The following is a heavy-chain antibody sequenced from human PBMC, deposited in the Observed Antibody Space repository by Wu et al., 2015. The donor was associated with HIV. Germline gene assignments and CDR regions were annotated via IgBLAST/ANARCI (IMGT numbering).Heavy chain of an antibody. D-gene: IGHD3-10*01. V-gene: IGHV1-69*12. J-gene: IGHJ6*03. CDR3: ARVGSGSYSLPMDV. CDR1: GGTFSSYA. Sequence: QVQLVQSGAEVKKPGSSVKVSCKASGGTFSSYAISWVRQAPGQGLEWMGGIIPIFGTANYAQKFQGRVTITADESTSTAYMELSSLRSEDTAVYYCARVGSGSYSLPMDVVGQRDHGSPSP. CDR2: IIPIFGTA.